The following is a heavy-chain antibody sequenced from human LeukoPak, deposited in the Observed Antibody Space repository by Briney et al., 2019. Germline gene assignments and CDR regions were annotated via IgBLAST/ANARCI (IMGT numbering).Heavy chain of an antibody. J-gene: IGHJ4*02. CDR3: AAFHRYSETSSFSGPFDY. V-gene: IGHV3-23*01. Sequence: PGGSLRLSCAASAFTFSNYAMSWVRQAPGKGLEWVSAISGSGGRTYYADSVKGRFTISRDNSRNTLYLQMNNLRAEDTAVYYCAAFHRYSETSSFSGPFDYWGQGTLVTVSS. CDR2: ISGSGGRT. D-gene: IGHD2-2*01. CDR1: AFTFSNYA.